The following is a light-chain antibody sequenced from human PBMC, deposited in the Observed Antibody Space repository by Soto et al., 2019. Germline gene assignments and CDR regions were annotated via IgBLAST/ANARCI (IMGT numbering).Light chain of an antibody. Sequence: EFVLTQSPGTLSLSPGARAALSCRAVQSVSSNHLAWFQQKAGQAPRLLIYAASSRATGIPDRFSGSGSGTDFTLTISRLEAEDFAVYYCQQYGMSPEVTFGPGTKVDIK. CDR2: AAS. J-gene: IGKJ3*01. V-gene: IGKV3-20*01. CDR3: QQYGMSPEVT. CDR1: QSVSSNH.